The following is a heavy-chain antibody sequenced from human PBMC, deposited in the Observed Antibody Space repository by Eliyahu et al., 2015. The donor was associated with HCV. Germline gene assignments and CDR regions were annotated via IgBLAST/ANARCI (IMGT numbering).Heavy chain of an antibody. CDR2: INFHEGRT. V-gene: IGHV1-18*01. CDR3: ARDVLPPYAQWTGLDV. Sequence: QIQLLQSGSEVRMRGDSVTVSCKTSGNNFVNVGISWVRQLPGGDLEWVGWINFHEGRTYYGRGFEGRVVLRRDIGKSTVYLEMGSLTSDDTALYFCARDVLPPYAQWTGLDVWGQGTRIIVSS. CDR1: GNNFVNVG. J-gene: IGHJ6*02. D-gene: IGHD3/OR15-3a*01.